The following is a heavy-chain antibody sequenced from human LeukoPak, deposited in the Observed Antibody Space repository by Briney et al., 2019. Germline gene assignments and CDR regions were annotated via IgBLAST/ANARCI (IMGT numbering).Heavy chain of an antibody. CDR1: GYTLAELS. D-gene: IGHD3-10*01. V-gene: IGHV1-24*01. J-gene: IGHJ5*02. CDR3: ATYYYGSGSYYLNNWFDP. CDR2: FDPEDGET. Sequence: ASVKVSCKVSGYTLAELSMHWVRQAPGKGLEWMGGFDPEDGETIYAQKFQGRVTMTEDTSTDTAYMELSSLRSEDTAVYYCATYYYGSGSYYLNNWFDPWGQGTLVTVSS.